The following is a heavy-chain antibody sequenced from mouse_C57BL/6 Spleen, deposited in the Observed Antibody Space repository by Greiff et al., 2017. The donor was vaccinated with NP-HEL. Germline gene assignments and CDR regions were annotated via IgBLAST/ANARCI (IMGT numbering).Heavy chain of an antibody. CDR3: ARRRYYYGSSQGYYFDY. J-gene: IGHJ2*01. V-gene: IGHV1-55*01. Sequence: VQLQQPGAELVKPGASVKLSCKASGYTFTSYWITWVKQRPGQGLEWIGDIYPGSGSTNYNEKFKSKATLTVDTSSSTAYMPLSSLTSEDSAVYYCARRRYYYGSSQGYYFDYWGQGTTLTVSS. D-gene: IGHD1-1*01. CDR2: IYPGSGST. CDR1: GYTFTSYW.